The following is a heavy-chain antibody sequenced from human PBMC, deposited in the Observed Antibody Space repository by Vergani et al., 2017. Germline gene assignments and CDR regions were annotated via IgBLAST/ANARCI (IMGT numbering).Heavy chain of an antibody. CDR2: IIPIFGTA. D-gene: IGHD3-10*01. J-gene: IGHJ6*02. Sequence: QVQLVQSGAEVKKPGSSVKVSCKASGGTFSSYAISWVRQAPGQGLEWMGGIIPIFGTANYAQKFQGRVTITADKSTSTAYMELSSLRSEDTAVYYCARLWFGGLSPRTCCYYGMDVWGQGTTVTVSS. CDR1: GGTFSSYA. V-gene: IGHV1-69*06. CDR3: ARLWFGGLSPRTCCYYGMDV.